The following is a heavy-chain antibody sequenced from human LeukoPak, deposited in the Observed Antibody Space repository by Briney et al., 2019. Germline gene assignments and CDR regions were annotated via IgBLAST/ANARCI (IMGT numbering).Heavy chain of an antibody. CDR3: ARATTHNYYDSSGYPPEYFQH. J-gene: IGHJ1*01. CDR2: INPSGGST. D-gene: IGHD3-22*01. Sequence: GASVKVSCKASGYTFTSYYMHWVRQAPGQGLEWMGIINPSGGSTSYAQKFQGRVTMTRDTSTSTVYMELSSLRSEDTAVYYCARATTHNYYDSSGYPPEYFQHWGQGTLVTVSS. CDR1: GYTFTSYY. V-gene: IGHV1-46*01.